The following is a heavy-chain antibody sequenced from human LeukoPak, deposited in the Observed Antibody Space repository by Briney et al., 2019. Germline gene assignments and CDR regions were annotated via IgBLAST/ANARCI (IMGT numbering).Heavy chain of an antibody. D-gene: IGHD6-19*01. CDR1: GFTFSSYW. CDR3: ASGWYLRYFQH. Sequence: PGGPLRLSCAASGFTFSSYWMSWVRQAPGKGLEWVANIKQDGSEKYYVDSVKGRLTISRDNAKNSLYLQMNSLRAEDTAVYYCASGWYLRYFQHWGQGTLVTVSS. V-gene: IGHV3-7*01. CDR2: IKQDGSEK. J-gene: IGHJ1*01.